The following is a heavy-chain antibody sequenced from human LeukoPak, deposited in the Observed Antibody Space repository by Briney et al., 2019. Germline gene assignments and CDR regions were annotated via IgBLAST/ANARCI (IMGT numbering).Heavy chain of an antibody. CDR3: ARDSYYYDSSGYYEGPSDAFDI. CDR2: ISSSSSAI. V-gene: IGHV3-48*01. J-gene: IGHJ3*02. CDR1: GFTFSSYS. Sequence: GGSLRLSRAASGFTFSSYSMNWVRQAPGKELKWVSYISSSSSAIYYADSVKGRFTISRDNAKNSLYLQMNSLRAEDTAVYYCARDSYYYDSSGYYEGPSDAFDIWGQGTMVTVSS. D-gene: IGHD3-22*01.